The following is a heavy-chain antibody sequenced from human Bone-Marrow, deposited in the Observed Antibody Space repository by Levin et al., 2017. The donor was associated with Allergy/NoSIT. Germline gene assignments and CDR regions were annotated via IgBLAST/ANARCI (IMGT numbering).Heavy chain of an antibody. V-gene: IGHV3-23*01. J-gene: IGHJ4*02. CDR3: AKGHQWLAPFYLDG. CDR2: ISGNGENA. Sequence: PGGSLRLSCAASGFSLSDYGMSWVRQAPGKGLEWVSSISGNGENAYYADSVKGRFTISTDNPQNTLYLQMDTLRGDDTAVYFCAKGHQWLAPFYLDGWDQGTRVTVSS. CDR1: GFSLSDYG. D-gene: IGHD6-19*01.